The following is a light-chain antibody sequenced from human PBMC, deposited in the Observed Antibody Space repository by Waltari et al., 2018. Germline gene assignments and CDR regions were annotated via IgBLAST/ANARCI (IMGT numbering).Light chain of an antibody. J-gene: IGKJ1*01. CDR3: HQYSATPWT. Sequence: DIVMTQSPYSLAVSLGERATINCKSSQSVLYSPNSKNYLAWYQQKPGQPPKLLIYWASTRESGVPDRFSGSGSGTDFTLTISSLQAEDVAVYYCHQYSATPWTFGQGTKVEI. V-gene: IGKV4-1*01. CDR2: WAS. CDR1: QSVLYSPNSKNY.